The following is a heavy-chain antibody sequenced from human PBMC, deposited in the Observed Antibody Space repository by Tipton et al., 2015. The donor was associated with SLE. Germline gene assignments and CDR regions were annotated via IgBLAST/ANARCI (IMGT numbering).Heavy chain of an antibody. D-gene: IGHD2-21*01. CDR3: ARGGRAVTIPFNY. J-gene: IGHJ4*02. Sequence: TLSLTCAVSGGSISSYYWSWIRQPPGKGLEWIGYIYYSGSTNYNPSLKSRVTISVDTSKNQFSLKLSSVTAADTAVYYCARGGRAVTIPFNYWGQGTLVTVSS. CDR1: GGSISSYY. CDR2: IYYSGST. V-gene: IGHV4-59*01.